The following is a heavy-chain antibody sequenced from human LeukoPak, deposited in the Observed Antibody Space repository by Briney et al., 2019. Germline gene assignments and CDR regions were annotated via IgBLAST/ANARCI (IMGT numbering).Heavy chain of an antibody. D-gene: IGHD6-13*01. J-gene: IGHJ4*02. CDR3: TTGYSSGWYGRFDY. Sequence: GGSLRLSCAASGFTFSSYGMHWVRQAPGKGLEWVAFIRYDGSNKYYADSLKGRFTISRDNSKNTPFLQMNSLRAEDTAVYYSTTGYSSGWYGRFDYWGQGTLVTVSS. V-gene: IGHV3-30*02. CDR2: IRYDGSNK. CDR1: GFTFSSYG.